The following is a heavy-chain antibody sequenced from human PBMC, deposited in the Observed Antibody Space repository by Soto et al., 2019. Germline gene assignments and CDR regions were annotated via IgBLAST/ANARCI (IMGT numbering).Heavy chain of an antibody. D-gene: IGHD6-19*01. V-gene: IGHV4-34*01. CDR2: INHSGST. J-gene: IGHJ4*02. CDR1: GGSFSGFY. Sequence: SETLSLTCAVYGGSFSGFYWSWIRQPPGKGLEWIGEINHSGSTNYNPSLKSRVTISVDTSKNQFSLKLSSVTAADTAVYYCARALLPRIAVAGTTFDYWGQGTLVTVSS. CDR3: ARALLPRIAVAGTTFDY.